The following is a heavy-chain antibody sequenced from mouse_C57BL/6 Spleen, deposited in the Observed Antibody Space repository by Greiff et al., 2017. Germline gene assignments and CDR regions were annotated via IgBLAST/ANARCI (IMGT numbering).Heavy chain of an antibody. CDR2: INPSSGYT. D-gene: IGHD1-1*01. J-gene: IGHJ1*03. V-gene: IGHV1-7*01. Sequence: QVHVKQSGAELAKPGASVKLSCKASGYTFTSYWMHWVKQRPGQGLEWIGYINPSSGYTKYNQKFKDKATLTADKSSSTAYMQLSSLTYEDSAVYYCANLITTVVATPDVWGTGTTLTVSS. CDR3: ANLITTVVATPDV. CDR1: GYTFTSYW.